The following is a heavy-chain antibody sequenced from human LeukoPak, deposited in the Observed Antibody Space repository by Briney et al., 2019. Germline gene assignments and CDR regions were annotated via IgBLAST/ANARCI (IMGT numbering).Heavy chain of an antibody. J-gene: IGHJ4*02. CDR2: IKQDGSEK. V-gene: IGHV3-7*01. D-gene: IGHD4-17*01. CDR3: GREGGDYGDADGY. Sequence: PGGSLRLSCAASGFTFSSYWMSWVRQAPGKGLEWVANIKQDGSEKYYVDSVKGRFTISRDNAKNSLYLQMNSLRAEDTAVYYCGREGGDYGDADGYWGQGTLVTVSS. CDR1: GFTFSSYW.